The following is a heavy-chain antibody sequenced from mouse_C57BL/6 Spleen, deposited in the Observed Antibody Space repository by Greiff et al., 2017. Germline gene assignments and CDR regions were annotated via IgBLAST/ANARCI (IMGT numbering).Heavy chain of an antibody. CDR3: ARRITTVVAPYAMDY. D-gene: IGHD1-1*01. Sequence: EVQLQQSGPELVKPGASVKISCKASGYSFTGYYMNWVKQSPEKSLEWIGEINPSTGGTTSNQKFKAKATLTVDKSSRTAYMQLKSLTSEDSAVYYCARRITTVVAPYAMDYWGQGTSVTVSS. V-gene: IGHV1-42*01. CDR2: INPSTGGT. J-gene: IGHJ4*01. CDR1: GYSFTGYY.